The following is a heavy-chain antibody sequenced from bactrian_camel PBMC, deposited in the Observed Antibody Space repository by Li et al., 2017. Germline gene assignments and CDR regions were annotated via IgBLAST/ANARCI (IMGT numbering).Heavy chain of an antibody. J-gene: IGHJ4*01. D-gene: IGHD3*01. CDR1: GNILVSRQC. CDR2: IDSGTGKT. CDR3: ATYDVMVGGGCLTREDVYDY. Sequence: VQLVESGGGSVQSGGSLRLSCALSGNILVSRQCTAWFRQAPGEERELVATIDSGTGKTWSADSVRGRFTISRDDAKNTVFLQMSSLKPEDTAIYYCATYDVMVGGGCLTREDVYDYWARGPRSPSP. V-gene: IGHV3S54*01.